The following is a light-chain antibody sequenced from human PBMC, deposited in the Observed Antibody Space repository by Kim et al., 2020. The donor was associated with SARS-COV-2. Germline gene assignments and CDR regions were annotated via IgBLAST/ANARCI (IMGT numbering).Light chain of an antibody. J-gene: IGKJ2*01. V-gene: IGKV3-20*01. Sequence: PGEKATPACRDSQSVSSSYLAWYQQKPGQAPRLLIYGASSRATGIPDRFSGSGSGTDFTLTISRLEPEDFAVYYCQQYGSSPPYTFGQGTKLEI. CDR3: QQYGSSPPYT. CDR1: QSVSSSY. CDR2: GAS.